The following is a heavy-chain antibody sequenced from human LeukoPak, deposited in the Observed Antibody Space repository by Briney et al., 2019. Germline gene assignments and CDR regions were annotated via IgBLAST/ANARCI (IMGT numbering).Heavy chain of an antibody. CDR2: VYATGGTT. Sequence: GASVQVSCKASEDTFTYYHIHWVRQAPGQGVEWMGAVYATGGTTINTQNLQGRVTMTRDTSTGTVYMELSSLRFEDTAMYYCATEAPRSYYFDYWGEGILVPVSS. CDR1: EDTFTYYH. V-gene: IGHV1-46*01. J-gene: IGHJ4*02. CDR3: ATEAPRSYYFDY.